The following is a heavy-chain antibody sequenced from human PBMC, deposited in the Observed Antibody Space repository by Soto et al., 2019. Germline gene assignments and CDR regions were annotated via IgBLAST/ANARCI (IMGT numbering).Heavy chain of an antibody. J-gene: IGHJ4*02. V-gene: IGHV4-30-2*01. D-gene: IGHD4-4*01. CDR3: ARSNYVGYFDY. Sequence: PSETLSLTCAVSGGSISSGAYSWNWIRQPPGKGLEWIGYISHSGSTYYNLSLKSRVTILVDRSKNQFSLNLSSVTAADTAVYYCARSNYVGYFDYWGQGTLVTVSS. CDR1: GGSISSGAYS. CDR2: ISHSGST.